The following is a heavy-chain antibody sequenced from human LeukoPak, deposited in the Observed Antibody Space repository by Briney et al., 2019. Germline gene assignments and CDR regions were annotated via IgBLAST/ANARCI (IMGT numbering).Heavy chain of an antibody. CDR2: ISDSGDST. J-gene: IGHJ4*02. CDR1: GFTFSSYG. CDR3: AKGIPLTVFDY. V-gene: IGHV3-23*01. Sequence: PGGSLRLSXAASGFTFSSYGMSWVRQAPGKGLEWVSSISDSGDSTYYADSVKGRFTFSRDNSKNTLYLQMNSLRAEDTAVYYCAKGIPLTVFDYWGQGTLVTVSS. D-gene: IGHD3-9*01.